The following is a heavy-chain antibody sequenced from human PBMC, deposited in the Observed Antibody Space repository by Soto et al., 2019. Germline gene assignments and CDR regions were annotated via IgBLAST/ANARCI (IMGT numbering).Heavy chain of an antibody. CDR3: ARDLNGYSSGWTYYYYYGMDV. CDR1: GFTFSSYG. V-gene: IGHV3-33*01. CDR2: IWYDGGNK. Sequence: PGGSLRLSCAASGFTFSSYGMHWVRQAPGKGLEWAAVIWYDGGNKYYADSVKGRFTISRDNSKNTLYLQMNSLRAEDTAVYYCARDLNGYSSGWTYYYYYGMDVWGQGTTVTVSS. D-gene: IGHD6-19*01. J-gene: IGHJ6*02.